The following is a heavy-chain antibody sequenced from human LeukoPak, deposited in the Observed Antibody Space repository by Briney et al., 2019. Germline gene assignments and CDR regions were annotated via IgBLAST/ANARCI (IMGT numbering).Heavy chain of an antibody. CDR2: IYHSGST. V-gene: IGHV4-38-2*02. Sequence: PSETLSLTCTVSDYSISSGYYWGWLRPPPGKGLEWIGSIYHSGSTYYDPSLKSRLTISVDTSKNQFSLKLSSVTAADTAVYYCARAFSAGWFDPWGQGSLVTVSS. CDR1: DYSISSGYY. J-gene: IGHJ5*02. CDR3: ARAFSAGWFDP.